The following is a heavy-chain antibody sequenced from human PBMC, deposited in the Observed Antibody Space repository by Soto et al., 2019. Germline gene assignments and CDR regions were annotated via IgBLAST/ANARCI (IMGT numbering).Heavy chain of an antibody. D-gene: IGHD3-3*01. CDR2: IYYSGST. CDR1: GGSISSYY. Sequence: PSETLSLTCTVSGGSISSYYWSWIRQPPGKGLEWIGYIYYSGSTNYNPSLKSRVTISVDTSKNQFSLKLSSVTAADMAVYYCARGSVSAGVVVYFDYWGQGTLVTVSS. V-gene: IGHV4-59*01. CDR3: ARGSVSAGVVVYFDY. J-gene: IGHJ4*02.